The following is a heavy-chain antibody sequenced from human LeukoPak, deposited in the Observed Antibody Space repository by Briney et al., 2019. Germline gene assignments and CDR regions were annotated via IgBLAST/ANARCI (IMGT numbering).Heavy chain of an antibody. CDR2: IYYSGST. D-gene: IGHD2-2*01. CDR1: GGSISSYY. J-gene: IGHJ4*02. Sequence: SETLSLTCTVSGGSISSYYWSWIRQPPGKGLEWIGYIYYSGSTNYNPSLKSRVTISVDTSKNQFSLKLSSVTAADTAVYYCARAGCSSTSCFTEGYYFDYWGQGTLVTVSS. V-gene: IGHV4-59*01. CDR3: ARAGCSSTSCFTEGYYFDY.